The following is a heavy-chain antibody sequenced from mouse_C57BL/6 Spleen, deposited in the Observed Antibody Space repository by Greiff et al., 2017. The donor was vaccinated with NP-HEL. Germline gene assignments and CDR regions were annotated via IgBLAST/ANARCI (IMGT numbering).Heavy chain of an antibody. J-gene: IGHJ2*01. Sequence: VKLQESGPGLVQPSQSLSISCTVSGFSLTSYGVHWVRQSPGKGLEWMGVIWRGGSTDYNAAFMSRLSITKDNSKSQVFFKMNSLQADDTAIYYCAKNEGTGTDPYCFDYWGKGTTLTVSS. CDR3: AKNEGTGTDPYCFDY. CDR2: IWRGGST. D-gene: IGHD4-1*01. V-gene: IGHV2-5*01. CDR1: GFSLTSYG.